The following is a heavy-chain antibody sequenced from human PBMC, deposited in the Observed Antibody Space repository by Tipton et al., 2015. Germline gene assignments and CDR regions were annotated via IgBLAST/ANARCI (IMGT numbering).Heavy chain of an antibody. D-gene: IGHD6-13*01. CDR1: GFTFNNYA. Sequence: SLRLSCAASGFTFNNYAMSWVRQAPGKGLEWVSTISGSTYYAGSVKGRFSISRENSKNTLYLQMNSLRAEDTAVYYCAKGNSSDWYYFDYWGQGTLVTVSS. CDR3: AKGNSSDWYYFDY. V-gene: IGHV3-23*01. J-gene: IGHJ4*02. CDR2: ISGST.